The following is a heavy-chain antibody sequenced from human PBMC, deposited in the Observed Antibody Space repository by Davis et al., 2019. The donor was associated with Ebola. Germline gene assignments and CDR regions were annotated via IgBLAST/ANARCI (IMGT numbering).Heavy chain of an antibody. D-gene: IGHD5-24*01. CDR3: ARGTNGYNPGGYFDS. Sequence: GGSLRLSCKGSGYSFTSYWIVWVRQMPGKGLECMGIIFPGDSDTRYSPSFQGQVTISADKSISTAYLQWSSLKASDTAIYYCARGTNGYNPGGYFDSWGQGTLVTVSS. CDR1: GYSFTSYW. J-gene: IGHJ4*02. V-gene: IGHV5-51*01. CDR2: IFPGDSDT.